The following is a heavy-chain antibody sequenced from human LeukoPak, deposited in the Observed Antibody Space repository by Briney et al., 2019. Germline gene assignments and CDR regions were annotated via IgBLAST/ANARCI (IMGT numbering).Heavy chain of an antibody. D-gene: IGHD2-15*01. V-gene: IGHV1-2*02. CDR3: ARDVSDCSGGSCYSYFDY. Sequence: ASVKVSCKSPGFTLSDYYMYWVRQAPGQGLEWEGWINLTSGGTNYAQKFQGRINMTRDTSISTAYMEVSRLRSDDTAVYYCARDVSDCSGGSCYSYFDYWGQGTLVTVSS. CDR2: INLTSGGT. CDR1: GFTLSDYY. J-gene: IGHJ4*02.